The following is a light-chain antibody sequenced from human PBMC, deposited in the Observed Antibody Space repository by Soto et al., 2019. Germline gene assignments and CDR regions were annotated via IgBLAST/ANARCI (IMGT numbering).Light chain of an antibody. Sequence: EIVMTQSPATLSVSPGERATLSCRASQSVSSNLAWYQQKPGQAPRLLIYGALTRATGIPVRFSGSGSGTEFTLTISSLHSEDFAIYYCQQYKNCPPLTFGGGTKVEIK. CDR2: GAL. CDR1: QSVSSN. J-gene: IGKJ4*01. V-gene: IGKV3-15*01. CDR3: QQYKNCPPLT.